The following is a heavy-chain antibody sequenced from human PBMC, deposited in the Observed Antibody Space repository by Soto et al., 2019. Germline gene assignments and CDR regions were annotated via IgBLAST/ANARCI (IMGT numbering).Heavy chain of an antibody. CDR3: ARGVRQLVYGMDV. CDR1: GGSFSGYY. V-gene: IGHV4-34*01. D-gene: IGHD6-6*01. J-gene: IGHJ6*02. Sequence: QVQLQQWGAGLLKPSETLSLTCAVYGGSFSGYYWSWIRQPPGKGLEWIGEINHSGSTNYNPSLKSRVTRSVDTSKKQFSLKLSSVTAADTAVYYCARGVRQLVYGMDVWGQGTTVTVSS. CDR2: INHSGST.